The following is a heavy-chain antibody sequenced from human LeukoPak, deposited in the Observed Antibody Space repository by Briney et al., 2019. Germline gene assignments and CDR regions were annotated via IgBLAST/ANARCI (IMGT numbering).Heavy chain of an antibody. D-gene: IGHD3-22*01. CDR2: INPNNGGT. CDR1: GYTFTGYY. Sequence: ASVKVSCKASGYTFTGYYIHWVRQAPGQGLDWMGRINPNNGGTNYAQKFQGRVTMTRDMSMSTAYMELSRLRSDDTAVYYCAGLVGRYSSGLYYYYFDYWGQGTLVTVSS. V-gene: IGHV1-2*06. J-gene: IGHJ4*02. CDR3: AGLVGRYSSGLYYYYFDY.